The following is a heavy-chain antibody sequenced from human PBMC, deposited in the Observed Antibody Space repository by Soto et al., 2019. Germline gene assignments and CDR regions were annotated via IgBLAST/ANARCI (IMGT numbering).Heavy chain of an antibody. CDR1: GFTVSGMF. D-gene: IGHD6-19*01. Sequence: WGSLRLSCAASGFTVSGMFMNWVRQAPGQGLEWVSVIYPAGPTYYADSVKGRFTISRDNSKNTLFLQLNNLRADATAVYYCARDPDSSGLHYLCQGILVTVSS. J-gene: IGHJ4*02. V-gene: IGHV3-53*01. CDR3: ARDPDSSGLHY. CDR2: IYPAGPT.